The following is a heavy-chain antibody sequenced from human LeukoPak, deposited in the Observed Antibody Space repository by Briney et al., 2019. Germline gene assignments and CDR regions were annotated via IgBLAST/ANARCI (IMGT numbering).Heavy chain of an antibody. V-gene: IGHV5-51*01. J-gene: IGHJ4*02. Sequence: GESLKISCKGSGYSFTSYWIGWVRQMPGKGLEWMGIIYPGDSDTRYSPSFQGQVTISADKSISTAYLQWSSLKASDTAMYYCASVYYYDSSGYPYYFYYWGQGTLVTVSS. CDR1: GYSFTSYW. CDR3: ASVYYYDSSGYPYYFYY. CDR2: IYPGDSDT. D-gene: IGHD3-22*01.